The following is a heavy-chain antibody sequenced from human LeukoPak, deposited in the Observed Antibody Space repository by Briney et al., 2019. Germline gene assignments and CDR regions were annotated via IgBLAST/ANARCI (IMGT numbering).Heavy chain of an antibody. D-gene: IGHD3-22*01. CDR3: ASDWGSSGFLN. Sequence: GGSLRLSCAAPGFTVSNNYMSWVRQAPGKGLEWVSIIYSGGSTFYADSVKGRFTISRDNSKNTLYLQMNSLRAEDTAVYYCASDWGSSGFLNWGQGTLVTVSS. CDR1: GFTVSNNY. J-gene: IGHJ4*02. CDR2: IYSGGST. V-gene: IGHV3-53*01.